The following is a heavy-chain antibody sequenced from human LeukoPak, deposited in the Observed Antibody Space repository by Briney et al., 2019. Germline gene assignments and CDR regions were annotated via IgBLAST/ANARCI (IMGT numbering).Heavy chain of an antibody. Sequence: GESLKISCSGSGYSISSYWVAWVRQMPGKGLEWMGIIYAGGSDTRYSPSFQGQVTISVDKSINTAYLQWRSLKASDTAMYYCGRSGHYGTDVWGQGTTVTVSS. V-gene: IGHV5-51*01. CDR3: GRSGHYGTDV. D-gene: IGHD3-10*01. CDR2: IYAGGSDT. J-gene: IGHJ6*02. CDR1: GYSISSYW.